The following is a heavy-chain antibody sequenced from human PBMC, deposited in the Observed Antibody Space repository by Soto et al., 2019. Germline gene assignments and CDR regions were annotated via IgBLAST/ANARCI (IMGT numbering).Heavy chain of an antibody. J-gene: IGHJ6*02. D-gene: IGHD3-10*01. V-gene: IGHV5-51*01. CDR3: ARHPRAGFSVPYSYYYGMYV. CDR2: IYPGDSDT. CDR1: GYSFTSYW. Sequence: PGESLKISCKGSGYSFTSYWIGWVRQMPGKGLEWMGIIYPGDSDTRYSPSFQGQVTISADKSISTAYLQWSSLKASDTAMYYCARHPRAGFSVPYSYYYGMYVWCQGTTVTVSS.